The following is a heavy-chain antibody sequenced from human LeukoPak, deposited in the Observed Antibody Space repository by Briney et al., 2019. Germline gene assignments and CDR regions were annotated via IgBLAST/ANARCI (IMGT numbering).Heavy chain of an antibody. D-gene: IGHD3-16*01. CDR2: IYYSGSN. CDR3: AREEGDYVWGSYAFDI. Sequence: SETLSLTCTVSAGSISSYYWSWIRQPPGKGREWIGYIYYSGSNNYNPSLKSQVTISVDTSKNQCSLKLSSVTAADTAVYYCAREEGDYVWGSYAFDIWGQGTMVTVSS. CDR1: AGSISSYY. J-gene: IGHJ3*02. V-gene: IGHV4-59*01.